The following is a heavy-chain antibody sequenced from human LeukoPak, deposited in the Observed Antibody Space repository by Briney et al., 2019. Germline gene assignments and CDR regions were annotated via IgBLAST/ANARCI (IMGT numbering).Heavy chain of an antibody. CDR2: IYVSGTT. CDR1: GGSISGSY. Sequence: PSETLSLTCTVSGGSISGSYWNWIRQPAGKGLEWIGRIYVSGTTYYNPSLKSRLTMSIDAFRNQFFLNLRSVTAADTAVYYCARGGPDLAREYFQFWGQGTLVSVS. J-gene: IGHJ1*01. D-gene: IGHD5-12*01. CDR3: ARGGPDLAREYFQF. V-gene: IGHV4-4*07.